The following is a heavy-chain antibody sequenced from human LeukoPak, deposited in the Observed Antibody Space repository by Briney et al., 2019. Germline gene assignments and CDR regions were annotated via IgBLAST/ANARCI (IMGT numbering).Heavy chain of an antibody. CDR3: ARSYGYSSGWYGAYYFDY. J-gene: IGHJ4*02. Sequence: SQTLSLTCALSGDSFSSYSAAWHWLRQSPSRGLEWLGRTYYRSKWYNDYAVSVKSLITINPDTSKNQFSLSLSSVTAADTAVYYCARSYGYSSGWYGAYYFDYWGQGTLVTVSS. D-gene: IGHD6-19*01. V-gene: IGHV6-1*01. CDR1: GDSFSSYSAA. CDR2: TYYRSKWYN.